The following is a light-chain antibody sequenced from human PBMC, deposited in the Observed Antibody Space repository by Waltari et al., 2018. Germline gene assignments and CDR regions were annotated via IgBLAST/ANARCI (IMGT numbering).Light chain of an antibody. V-gene: IGLV3-10*01. CDR1: LLTKHF. CDR2: EDT. J-gene: IGLJ2*01. CDR3: YSTDIFRSERGV. Sequence: SYELTQPPSVSVSPGQTATIPCSGYLLTKHFTYWFQHKSGQAPVMVIYEDTKRLSAIPERFSGSSSGTTAALTITGAQVEDEADYYCYSTDIFRSERGVFGGGTKLLVL.